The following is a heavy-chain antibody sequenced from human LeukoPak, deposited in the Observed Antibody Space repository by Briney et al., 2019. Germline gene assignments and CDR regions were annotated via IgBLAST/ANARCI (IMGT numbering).Heavy chain of an antibody. D-gene: IGHD3-22*01. CDR2: ISSSSSNI. CDR3: VRAVKYYYNSSGYAIDS. Sequence: PGGSLRLSCSASGFTFARYSVNGVRQAPGKGLEWVSSISSSSSNIYYADSVTGRFTISRDNAKNSLYLQMNSLRAEDTAVYYCVRAVKYYYNSSGYAIDSCGQGTLVTVSS. CDR1: GFTFARYS. V-gene: IGHV3-21*01. J-gene: IGHJ4*02.